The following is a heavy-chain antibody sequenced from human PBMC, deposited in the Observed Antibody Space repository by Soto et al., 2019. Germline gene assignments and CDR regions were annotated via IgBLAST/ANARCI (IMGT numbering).Heavy chain of an antibody. CDR3: ARACPIYYYDSSGYTTFDY. CDR2: IYYSGST. V-gene: IGHV4-31*03. J-gene: IGHJ4*02. D-gene: IGHD3-22*01. Sequence: QVQLQESGPGLVKPSQTLSLTCTVSGGSISSGGYYWSWLRQHPGKGLEWIGYIYYSGSTYYNPSLQSRVTISVDTSKNQFSLKLSSVTAADTAVYYCARACPIYYYDSSGYTTFDYWGQGTLVTVSS. CDR1: GGSISSGGYY.